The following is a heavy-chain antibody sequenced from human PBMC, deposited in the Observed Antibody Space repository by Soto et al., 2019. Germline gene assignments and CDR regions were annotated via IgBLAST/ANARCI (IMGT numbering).Heavy chain of an antibody. CDR3: ARDSQGVRFLEWFNVPTGFDT. CDR2: ISAYNGNT. J-gene: IGHJ5*01. Sequence: ASVNVSFKASCYTFTSYCISCVRQAPLQWLELMGWISAYNGNTNYAKKLQGRVTMTTDTSTSKAYIELRSLRSDDTAVYYCARDSQGVRFLEWFNVPTGFDTWGHGTMVTVSS. V-gene: IGHV1-18*04. D-gene: IGHD3-3*01. CDR1: CYTFTSYC.